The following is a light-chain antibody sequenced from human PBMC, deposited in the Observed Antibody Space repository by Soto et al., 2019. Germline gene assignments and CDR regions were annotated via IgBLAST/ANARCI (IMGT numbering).Light chain of an antibody. CDR3: QQYHNWPPYT. CDR1: QSVSSNY. J-gene: IGKJ2*01. CDR2: GAS. Sequence: EIVLTQSPGTLSLSPGERATLSCRASQSVSSNYLAWYQQKPGQAPRLLIYGASSRATGIPDRFSGSGSGTEFSLTINSLQSEDFAVYYCQQYHNWPPYTFGQGTKVDIK. V-gene: IGKV3-20*01.